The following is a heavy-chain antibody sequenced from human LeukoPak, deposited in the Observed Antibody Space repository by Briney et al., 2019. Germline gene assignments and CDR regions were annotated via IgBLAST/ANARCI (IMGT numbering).Heavy chain of an antibody. CDR3: TGDDGRTFWDT. V-gene: IGHV3-72*01. CDR2: SRNKDRGYTT. CDR1: EFAINDHH. Sequence: GGSLRLSCAAFEFAINDHHMDWVRQAPGKGLEWVARSRNKDRGYTTEHAPSVKGRFTVSRDDSTSSLHLQMNSLKPEDTAVYFCTGDDGRTFWDTWGQGILVTVSS. D-gene: IGHD3-16*01. J-gene: IGHJ5*02.